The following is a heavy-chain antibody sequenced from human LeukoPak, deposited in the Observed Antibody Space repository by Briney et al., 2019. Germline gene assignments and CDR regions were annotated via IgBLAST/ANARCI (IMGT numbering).Heavy chain of an antibody. J-gene: IGHJ4*02. CDR2: VYYTGST. CDR3: ARVTQTDWGVIHY. V-gene: IGHV4-59*02. D-gene: IGHD3-10*01. Sequence: SETLSLTCTVSGGSVSGYYWSWIRQPPGKGLEWIGYVYYTGSTNYNPSLESRVTISVDTSRNQFSLKLSSVSAADTAIYYCARVTQTDWGVIHYWGQGTLVTVAS. CDR1: GGSVSGYY.